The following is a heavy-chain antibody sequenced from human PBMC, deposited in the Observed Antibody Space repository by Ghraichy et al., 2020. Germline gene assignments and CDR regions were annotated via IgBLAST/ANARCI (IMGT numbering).Heavy chain of an antibody. Sequence: SETLSLTCTVSSGSNGSGSWYWDWIRQPPGKGLEWIGSIYYSGTTYYNPSLRSRVTISVDTSKNQFSLRLNSVTAPDTAVYYCATHGSVGDIVVVPAAPYFDSWGQGTLVTVSS. CDR3: ATHGSVGDIVVVPAAPYFDS. CDR1: SGSNGSGSWY. D-gene: IGHD2-2*01. CDR2: IYYSGTT. J-gene: IGHJ4*02. V-gene: IGHV4-39*01.